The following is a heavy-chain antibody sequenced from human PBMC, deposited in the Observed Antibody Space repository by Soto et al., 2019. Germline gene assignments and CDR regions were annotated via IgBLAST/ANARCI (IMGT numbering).Heavy chain of an antibody. J-gene: IGHJ5*02. V-gene: IGHV4-4*07. CDR1: GGSISEKY. CDR3: VASLAASGLNWLDP. CDR2: IFANGHT. D-gene: IGHD6-13*01. Sequence: QLQLQESGPGLVKASETLSLTCIVSGGSISEKYWNWVRQPPGKGLEWIGLIFANGHTDYNPSLKSRATMSVDASKNQFSLRLTSMTAADTSVYYCVASLAASGLNWLDPWGRGTLVTVSS.